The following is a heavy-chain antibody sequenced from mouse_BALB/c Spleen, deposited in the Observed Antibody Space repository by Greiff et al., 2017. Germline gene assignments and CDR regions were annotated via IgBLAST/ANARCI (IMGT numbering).Heavy chain of an antibody. CDR3: ASITPFDY. V-gene: IGHV14-3*02. D-gene: IGHD1-2*01. CDR2: IDPANGNT. J-gene: IGHJ2*01. Sequence: VQLQQSGAELVKPGASVKLSCTASGFNIKDTYMHWVKQRPEQGLEWIGRIDPANGNTKYDPKFQGKATITADTSSNTAYLQLSSLTSEDTAVYYCASITPFDYWGQGTTLTVSS. CDR1: GFNIKDTY.